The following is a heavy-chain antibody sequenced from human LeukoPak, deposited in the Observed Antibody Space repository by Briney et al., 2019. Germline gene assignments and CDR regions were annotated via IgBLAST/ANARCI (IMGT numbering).Heavy chain of an antibody. J-gene: IGHJ4*02. V-gene: IGHV3-21*01. Sequence: PGGSLRLSCAGSVFTYNTYNMNCVRPPPAKGREGVSAISSSSSYIYYADSVKGRFTISRDKAKNSLYLQMNSLRAEDRAVYYCARLYDGSAYHADHFDYWGQGTLVTVSS. CDR3: ARLYDGSAYHADHFDY. CDR2: ISSSSSYI. D-gene: IGHD3-22*01. CDR1: VFTYNTYN.